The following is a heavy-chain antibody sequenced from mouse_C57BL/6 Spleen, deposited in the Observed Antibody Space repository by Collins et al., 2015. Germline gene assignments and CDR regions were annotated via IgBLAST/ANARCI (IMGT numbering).Heavy chain of an antibody. J-gene: IGHJ3*01. CDR1: GYVFSGSW. CDR3: ARGPY. CDR2: IFPGDGDT. V-gene: IGHV1-80*01. Sequence: QVQLQQSGPELVKPGASVKISCKASGYVFSGSWMSWVKQRPGKGLEWIGQIFPGDGDTNYNGKFEGKATLTADKSSSTAYLQLSSLTSEDSAVYFCARGPYWGQGTLVTVSA.